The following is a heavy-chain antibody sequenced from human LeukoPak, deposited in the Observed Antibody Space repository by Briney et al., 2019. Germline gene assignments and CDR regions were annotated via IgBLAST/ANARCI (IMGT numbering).Heavy chain of an antibody. Sequence: ASVKVSCTASGYTFTSYAVHWVRQAPGQRLEWMGWINVGDGNIKYSQKFRGRVTITRDTSASAAYMELSSLRSEDTAVYYCAREPYGGNSFDYWGQGTLVTVST. D-gene: IGHD4-23*01. J-gene: IGHJ4*02. CDR2: INVGDGNI. CDR1: GYTFTSYA. CDR3: AREPYGGNSFDY. V-gene: IGHV1-3*01.